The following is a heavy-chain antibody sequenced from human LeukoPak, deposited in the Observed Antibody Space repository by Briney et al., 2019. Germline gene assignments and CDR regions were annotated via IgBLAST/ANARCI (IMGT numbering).Heavy chain of an antibody. J-gene: IGHJ4*02. D-gene: IGHD2-2*01. CDR3: ARDLPYGCSSTSCYFHFDY. V-gene: IGHV1-18*01. CDR2: ISAYNGNT. CDR1: GYTFTSYG. Sequence: ASVKVSCKASGYTFTSYGISWVRQAPGQGREWMGWISAYNGNTNYAQKLQDRVTMTTDTSTTTAYMELRSLRSDDTAVYYCARDLPYGCSSTSCYFHFDYWGQGTLVTVSS.